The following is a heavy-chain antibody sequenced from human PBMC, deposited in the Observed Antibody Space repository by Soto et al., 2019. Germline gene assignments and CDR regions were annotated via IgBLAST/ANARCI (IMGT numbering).Heavy chain of an antibody. CDR3: ARGGGYCTNGVCSVDY. V-gene: IGHV3-30-3*01. CDR2: ISYDGSNK. CDR1: GFTFSSYA. Sequence: QVQLVESGGGVVQPGRSLRLSCAASGFTFSSYAMHWVRQAPGKGLEWVAVISYDGSNKYYADSVKGRFTISRDNSKNTLDRQMNSLRAEDTAVYYCARGGGYCTNGVCSVDYWGQGTLVTVSS. D-gene: IGHD2-8*01. J-gene: IGHJ4*02.